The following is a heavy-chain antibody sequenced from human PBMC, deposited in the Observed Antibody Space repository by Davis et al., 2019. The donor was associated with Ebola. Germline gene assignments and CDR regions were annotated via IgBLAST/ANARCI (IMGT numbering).Heavy chain of an antibody. V-gene: IGHV3-48*04. Sequence: GESLKISCAASGFNFRSYGMHWVRQAPGEGLEWVSYISSSGSTIYYADSVKGRFTISRDNAKNSLYLQMNSLRAEDTAVYYCARDSGSYLYYYYYGMDVWGQGTTVTVSS. J-gene: IGHJ6*02. D-gene: IGHD1-26*01. CDR2: ISSSGSTI. CDR1: GFNFRSYG. CDR3: ARDSGSYLYYYYYGMDV.